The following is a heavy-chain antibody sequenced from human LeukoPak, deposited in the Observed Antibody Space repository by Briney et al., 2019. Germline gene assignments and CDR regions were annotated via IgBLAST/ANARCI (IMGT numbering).Heavy chain of an antibody. CDR1: GDSISRYY. Sequence: SETLSLTCTVSGDSISRYYWSWIRQPAGKGLEWIGRIYNGGIITYNPSLKSRVTMSIDASNNQFSLRLRFVTAADTAVYYCARDSGTTGEVKFDPWGQGTLVTVSS. J-gene: IGHJ5*02. V-gene: IGHV4-4*07. CDR3: ARDSGTTGEVKFDP. CDR2: IYNGGII. D-gene: IGHD3-10*01.